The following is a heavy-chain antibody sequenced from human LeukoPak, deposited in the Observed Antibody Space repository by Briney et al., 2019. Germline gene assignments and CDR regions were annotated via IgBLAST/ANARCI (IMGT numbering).Heavy chain of an antibody. V-gene: IGHV1-2*02. CDR3: ARAPRWLGNWFDP. J-gene: IGHJ5*02. Sequence: ASVKVSCKASGYTFTGYYMHWVRQAPGQGLEWMGWINPNSGGTNYAQKFQGRVTMTRDTSISTAYMELSRLRSDDTAVYYCARAPRWLGNWFDPWGQGTLVTVSS. CDR1: GYTFTGYY. CDR2: INPNSGGT. D-gene: IGHD3-22*01.